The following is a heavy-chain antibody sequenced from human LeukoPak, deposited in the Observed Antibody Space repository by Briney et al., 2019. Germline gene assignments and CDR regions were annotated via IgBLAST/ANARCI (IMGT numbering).Heavy chain of an antibody. D-gene: IGHD5-12*01. CDR2: IYYSGST. CDR3: ARLWSGYDIDSDY. Sequence: SETLSLTCTVSGGSISSYYWSCIRQPPGKGLEWIGYIYYSGSTNYNPSLKSRVTISVDTSKNQFSLKLSSVTAADTAVYYCARLWSGYDIDSDYWGQGTLVTVSS. V-gene: IGHV4-59*08. J-gene: IGHJ4*02. CDR1: GGSISSYY.